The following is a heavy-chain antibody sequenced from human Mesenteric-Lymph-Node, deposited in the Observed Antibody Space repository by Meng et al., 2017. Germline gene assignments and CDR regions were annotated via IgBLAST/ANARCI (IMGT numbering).Heavy chain of an antibody. D-gene: IGHD6-19*01. Sequence: GGSLRLSCAASGFTFRNFWMTWVRQAPGKGLEWVSTISAGGDRTYYADSVTGRFTISRDNSDSTLFLQMNSLRVEDTAVYYCAKSERPWLDIEVFDYWGLGTLVTVSS. CDR3: AKSERPWLDIEVFDY. CDR2: ISAGGDRT. J-gene: IGHJ4*02. V-gene: IGHV3-23*01. CDR1: GFTFRNFW.